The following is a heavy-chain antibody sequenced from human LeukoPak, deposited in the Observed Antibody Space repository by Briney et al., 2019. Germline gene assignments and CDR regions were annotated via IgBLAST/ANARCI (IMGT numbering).Heavy chain of an antibody. J-gene: IGHJ6*03. Sequence: PSETLSLTCTASGGTISSYYRSWVRQPPGKGLEWMGDIYYGGSTNYNPSLNSRVTISVDTSKNQFSLKLSSVTAADTAVYFCARSGRGYTYGTYYYYMDVWGKGTTVTVSS. CDR2: IYYGGST. D-gene: IGHD5-18*01. CDR3: ARSGRGYTYGTYYYYMDV. V-gene: IGHV4-59*01. CDR1: GGTISSYY.